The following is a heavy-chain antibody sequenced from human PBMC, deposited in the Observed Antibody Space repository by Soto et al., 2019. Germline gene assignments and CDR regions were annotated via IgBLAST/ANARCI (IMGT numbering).Heavy chain of an antibody. Sequence: QVQLQESGPGLVKPSETLSLTCTVSGGSLTDDYWNWIRQPPGMGLEWIGYVNYSGSTTYNPSLKSRVTVSVDTSKNQFSLKLSSVTAADTAVYYCARGNDWKSSTFDIWGQGTMVSVSS. CDR2: VNYSGST. D-gene: IGHD2-21*01. J-gene: IGHJ3*02. V-gene: IGHV4-59*01. CDR1: GGSLTDDY. CDR3: ARGNDWKSSTFDI.